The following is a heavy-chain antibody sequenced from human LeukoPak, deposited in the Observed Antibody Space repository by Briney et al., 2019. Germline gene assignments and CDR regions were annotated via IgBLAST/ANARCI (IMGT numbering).Heavy chain of an antibody. CDR3: AREGVVVPAATFDY. Sequence: PSETLSLTCTVSGGSISSYYWSWIRQPPGKGLEWIGYIYYSGSTNYNPSLKSRVTISVDTSKNQFSLKLSSVTAADTAVYYCAREGVVVPAATFDYWGQGTLVTVSS. V-gene: IGHV4-59*01. J-gene: IGHJ4*02. CDR1: GGSISSYY. D-gene: IGHD2-2*01. CDR2: IYYSGST.